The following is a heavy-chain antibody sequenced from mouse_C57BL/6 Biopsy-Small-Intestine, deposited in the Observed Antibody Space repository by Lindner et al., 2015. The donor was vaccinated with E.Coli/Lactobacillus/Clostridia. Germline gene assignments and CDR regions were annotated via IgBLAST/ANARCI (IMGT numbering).Heavy chain of an antibody. CDR2: IYIGNGYT. D-gene: IGHD2-4*01. CDR1: GYTFTSYG. CDR3: ARVEVSTLITNYAMDY. J-gene: IGHJ4*01. Sequence: VQLQESGAELVRPGSSVKMSCKTSGYTFTSYGINWVKQRPGQGLEWIGYIYIGNGYTEYNEKFKGKATLTSDTSSSTTYMQLGSLTSEDSAIYFCARVEVSTLITNYAMDYWGQGTSVTVSS. V-gene: IGHV1-58*01.